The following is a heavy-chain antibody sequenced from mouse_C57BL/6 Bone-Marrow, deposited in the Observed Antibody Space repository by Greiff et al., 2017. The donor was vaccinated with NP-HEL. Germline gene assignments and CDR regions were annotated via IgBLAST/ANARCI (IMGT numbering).Heavy chain of an antibody. CDR3: ARDGNYGDYYAMGY. CDR2: IDPSDSYT. Sequence: QVQLQQPGAELVKPGASVKLSCKASGYTFTSYWMQWVKQRPGQGLEWIGEIDPSDSYTNYNQKFKGKATLTVDTSSSTAYMQLSSLTSEDSAVYYCARDGNYGDYYAMGYWGQGASVTVSS. J-gene: IGHJ4*01. V-gene: IGHV1-50*01. CDR1: GYTFTSYW. D-gene: IGHD2-1*01.